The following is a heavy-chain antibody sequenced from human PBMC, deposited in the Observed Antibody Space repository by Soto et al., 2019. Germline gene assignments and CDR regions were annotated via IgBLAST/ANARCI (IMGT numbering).Heavy chain of an antibody. CDR1: GGSFSGYF. V-gene: IGHV4-34*01. D-gene: IGHD6-19*01. J-gene: IGHJ4*02. Sequence: QVQLQQWGAGLLKPSETLSLTCAVYGGSFSGYFWSWIRQPPGKGLEWIGEIYHSGSTNYNPSLKRRVTISEEKAKNQFSLKLSSVTAANRAVYYCARGWSGWRVWLDYWGQGTLVTVSS. CDR3: ARGWSGWRVWLDY. CDR2: IYHSGST.